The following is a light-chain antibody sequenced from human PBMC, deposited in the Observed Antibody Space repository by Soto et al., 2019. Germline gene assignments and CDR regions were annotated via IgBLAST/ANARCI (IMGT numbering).Light chain of an antibody. CDR3: QQYGRSPFT. CDR2: GAS. CDR1: QSVSSSY. V-gene: IGKV3-20*01. J-gene: IGKJ3*01. Sequence: EIVLTQSPGTLSLSPWAQATLSFRASQSVSSSYLAWYQQKPGQAPRLLIYGASSRATGVPDRFSASGSGTDFTLTIRRLEPEDFAVYYCQQYGRSPFTFCPGTKVDIK.